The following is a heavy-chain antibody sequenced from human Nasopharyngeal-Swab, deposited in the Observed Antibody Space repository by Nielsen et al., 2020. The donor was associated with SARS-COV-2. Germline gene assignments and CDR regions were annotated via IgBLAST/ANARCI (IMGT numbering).Heavy chain of an antibody. V-gene: IGHV3-48*03. J-gene: IGHJ6*02. Sequence: WIRQPPGKGLEWVSYISSSGSTIYYADSVKGRFTISRDNAKNSLYLQMNSLRAEDTAVYYCARDEGARVLWFGELSTYYYYSMDVWGQGTTVTVSS. D-gene: IGHD3-10*01. CDR3: ARDEGARVLWFGELSTYYYYSMDV. CDR2: ISSSGSTI.